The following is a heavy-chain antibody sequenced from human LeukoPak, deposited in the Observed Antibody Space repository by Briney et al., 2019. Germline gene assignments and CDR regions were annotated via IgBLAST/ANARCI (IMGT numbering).Heavy chain of an antibody. CDR2: IYHSGST. J-gene: IGHJ3*02. D-gene: IGHD1-26*01. CDR1: GGSISSGGYS. Sequence: KTSETLSLTCAVSGGSISSGGYSWSWIRQPPGKGLEWIGYIYHSGSTYYNPSLKSRVTISVDRSKNQFSLKLSSVTAADTAVYYCARDYGIDDAFDIWGQGTMVTVSS. CDR3: ARDYGIDDAFDI. V-gene: IGHV4-30-2*01.